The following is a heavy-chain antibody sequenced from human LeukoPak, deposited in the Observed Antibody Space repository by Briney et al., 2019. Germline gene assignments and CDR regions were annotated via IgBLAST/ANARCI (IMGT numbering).Heavy chain of an antibody. CDR1: GFTFSSYA. CDR3: AKWGDYDVLTGYYVSDY. J-gene: IGHJ4*02. Sequence: PGGSLRLSCAASGFTFSSYAMSWVRQAPGKGLEWVSAISGSGGSTYYADSVKGRFTISRDNSKNTLYLQMNSLRAEDTAVYYCAKWGDYDVLTGYYVSDYWGQGTLVTVSS. V-gene: IGHV3-23*01. CDR2: ISGSGGST. D-gene: IGHD3-9*01.